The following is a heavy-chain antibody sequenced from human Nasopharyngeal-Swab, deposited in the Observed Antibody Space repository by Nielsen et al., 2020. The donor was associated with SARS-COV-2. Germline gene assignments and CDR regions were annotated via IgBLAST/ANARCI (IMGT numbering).Heavy chain of an antibody. J-gene: IGHJ6*02. CDR3: ARDLRLAPNYYYGMDV. V-gene: IGHV1-2*04. Sequence: WVRQAPEQGLEWMGWINTNSGGTNYAQKIQGWVTMTRDTSISTAYMELSRLRSDDTAVYYCARDLRLAPNYYYGMDVWGQGTTVTVSS. D-gene: IGHD3-9*01. CDR2: INTNSGGT.